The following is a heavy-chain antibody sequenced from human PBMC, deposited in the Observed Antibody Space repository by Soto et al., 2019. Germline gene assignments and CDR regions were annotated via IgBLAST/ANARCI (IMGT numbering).Heavy chain of an antibody. J-gene: IGHJ6*02. CDR2: IIPILGIA. D-gene: IGHD3-22*01. V-gene: IGHV1-69*04. CDR3: ANSHYYDSSGSRMGYGMDV. Sequence: ASVKVSCKASGGTFSSYAISWVRQAPGQGLEWMGRIIPILGIANYAQKFQGRVTITADKSTSTAYMELSSLRSEDTAVYYCANSHYYDSSGSRMGYGMDVWGQGTTVTVSS. CDR1: GGTFSSYA.